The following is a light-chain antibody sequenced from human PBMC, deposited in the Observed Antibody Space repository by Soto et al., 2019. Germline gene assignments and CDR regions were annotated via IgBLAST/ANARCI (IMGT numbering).Light chain of an antibody. CDR3: QQRINWPKIT. V-gene: IGKV3-11*01. CDR1: QNVSNR. J-gene: IGKJ4*01. Sequence: EIELTQSPVTLSLSPGERATLSWRASQNVSNRLGWYQQKPGQPPRLLIYDASIRATGIPAMFSGSGSGTDFTLTISSLKPEEFVGYYCQQRINWPKITFGGGTKVEIK. CDR2: DAS.